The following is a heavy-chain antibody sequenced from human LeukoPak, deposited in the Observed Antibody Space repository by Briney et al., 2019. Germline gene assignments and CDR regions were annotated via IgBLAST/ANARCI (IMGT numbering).Heavy chain of an antibody. Sequence: GGSLRLSCAASGFTFSNAWMSWVRQAPGKGLEWVGRIKSKTDGGTTDYTAPVKGRFTMSRDDSKNTLYLQMNSLKTEDTAVYYCTTGPFDYYGSASYLTNGMDVWGQGTTVTVSS. J-gene: IGHJ6*02. V-gene: IGHV3-15*01. CDR2: IKSKTDGGTT. CDR3: TTGPFDYYGSASYLTNGMDV. D-gene: IGHD3-10*01. CDR1: GFTFSNAW.